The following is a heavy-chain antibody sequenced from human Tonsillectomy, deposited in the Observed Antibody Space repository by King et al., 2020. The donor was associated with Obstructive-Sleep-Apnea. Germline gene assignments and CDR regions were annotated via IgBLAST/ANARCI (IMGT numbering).Heavy chain of an antibody. Sequence: QLQESGPGLVKPLGTLSLTCAVSGGSISSSHWWSWVRQPPGKGLEWIGETYPSGNTNYNPSLKSRVTISVDKSKNQFSLKLTSVTAADTAVYYCARDTGDGTPYWYFDLWGRGTLVTVSS. CDR3: ARDTGDGTPYWYFDL. D-gene: IGHD7-27*01. CDR1: GGSISSSHW. J-gene: IGHJ2*01. CDR2: TYPSGNT. V-gene: IGHV4-4*02.